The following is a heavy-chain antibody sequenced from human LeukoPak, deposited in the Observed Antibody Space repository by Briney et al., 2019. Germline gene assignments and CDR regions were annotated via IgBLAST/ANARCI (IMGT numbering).Heavy chain of an antibody. CDR1: GYTFTSYG. J-gene: IGHJ4*02. D-gene: IGHD3-3*01. CDR2: ISAYNGNT. V-gene: IGHV1-18*01. CDR3: ARVIITIFGVVEEPVDY. Sequence: ASVKVSCKASGYTFTSYGISWVRQAPGQGLEWMGWISAYNGNTNYAQKLQGRVTMTTDTSTSTAYMELRSLRSDDTAVYYCARVIITIFGVVEEPVDYWGQGTLVTVSS.